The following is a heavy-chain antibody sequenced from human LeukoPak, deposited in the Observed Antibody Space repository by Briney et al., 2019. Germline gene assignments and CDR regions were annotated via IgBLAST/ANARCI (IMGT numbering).Heavy chain of an antibody. V-gene: IGHV4-39*01. CDR3: ARRTSEYCTDGVCYYFDY. CDR1: GGSLKSSSYY. Sequence: SETLSLTCTVSGGSLKSSSYYWGWIRQPPGKGLEWLGSIYYHGNTYYNASLRGRVTISLDTSRNQFSLELTSVTAADTAVYYCARRTSEYCTDGVCYYFDYWGQGTLVTVSS. D-gene: IGHD2-8*01. CDR2: IYYHGNT. J-gene: IGHJ4*02.